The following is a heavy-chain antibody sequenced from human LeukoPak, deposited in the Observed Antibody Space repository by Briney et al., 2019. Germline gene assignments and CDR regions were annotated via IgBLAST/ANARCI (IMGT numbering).Heavy chain of an antibody. CDR3: ARGGGYDFWSGYYRSSHYFDY. J-gene: IGHJ4*02. V-gene: IGHV3-30*03. D-gene: IGHD3-3*01. CDR2: ISYDGSNK. Sequence: GRSLRLSCAASGFIFNNYGMHWVRQAPGKGLEWVAVISYDGSNKYYADSVKGRFTISRDNSKNTLYLQMNSLRAEDTAVYYCARGGGYDFWSGYYRSSHYFDYWGQGTLVTVSS. CDR1: GFIFNNYG.